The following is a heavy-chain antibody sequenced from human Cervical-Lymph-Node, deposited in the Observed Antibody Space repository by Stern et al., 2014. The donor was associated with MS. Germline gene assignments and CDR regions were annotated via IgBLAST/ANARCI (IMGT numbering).Heavy chain of an antibody. J-gene: IGHJ4*02. CDR1: GFTFNKYY. CDR3: GSRGGGF. D-gene: IGHD3-10*01. CDR2: IKPDGSEG. V-gene: IGHV3-7*01. Sequence: EVQLVESGGGLVQSGGSLRLSCAASGFTFNKYYMTWVRQAPGKGLAWVANIKPDGSEGHYVDAVEGRFTISRDNAKNSLYLQMNSLGAGDTAVYYCGSRGGGFWGQGTLVTVSS.